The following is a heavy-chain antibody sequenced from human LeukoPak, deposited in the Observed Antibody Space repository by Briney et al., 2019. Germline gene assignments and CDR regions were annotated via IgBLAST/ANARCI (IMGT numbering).Heavy chain of an antibody. CDR1: GFTFSSYA. D-gene: IGHD3-22*01. Sequence: GGSLRLSCAASGFTFSSYAMSWVRQAPGKGLEWVSSISGSGGSTYYADSVKGRFTISKDNSKNTLYLQMNSLTAEDTAVYYCATGGHYYDSSDYYYAFDYWGQGTLVTVSS. V-gene: IGHV3-23*01. CDR2: ISGSGGST. J-gene: IGHJ4*02. CDR3: ATGGHYYDSSDYYYAFDY.